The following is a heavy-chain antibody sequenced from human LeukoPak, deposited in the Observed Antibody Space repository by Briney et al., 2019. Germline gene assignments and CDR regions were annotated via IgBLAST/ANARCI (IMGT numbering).Heavy chain of an antibody. V-gene: IGHV3-21*06. D-gene: IGHD6-13*01. CDR1: GFTFSDYS. J-gene: IGHJ4*02. CDR3: ARGPFSSSWSEFDY. Sequence: GGSLTLSCAASGFTFSDYSLNWVRQAPGKGLEWVSCISGDSRYIYYADSLKGRSTISRDNAQNSLYSHMNNLRAEDTAVYYCARGPFSSSWSEFDYWGQGTLVTVSS. CDR2: ISGDSRYI.